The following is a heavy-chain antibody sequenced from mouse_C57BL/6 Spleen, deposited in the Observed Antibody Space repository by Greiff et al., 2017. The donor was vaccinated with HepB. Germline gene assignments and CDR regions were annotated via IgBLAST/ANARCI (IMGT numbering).Heavy chain of an antibody. CDR2: IDPNSGGT. V-gene: IGHV1-72*01. Sequence: QVQLQQPGAELVKPGASVKLSCKASGYTFTSYWMHWVKQRPGRGLEWIGRIDPNSGGTKYNEKFKSKATLTVDKPSSTAYMQLSSLTSEDSAVYYCARSEGLHYYGSDYAMDYWGQGTSVTVSS. D-gene: IGHD1-1*01. CDR1: GYTFTSYW. CDR3: ARSEGLHYYGSDYAMDY. J-gene: IGHJ4*01.